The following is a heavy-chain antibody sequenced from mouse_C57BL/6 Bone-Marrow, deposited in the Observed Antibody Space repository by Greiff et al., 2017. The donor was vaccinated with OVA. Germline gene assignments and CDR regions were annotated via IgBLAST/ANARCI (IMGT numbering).Heavy chain of an antibody. CDR3: TRNWDFYYAMDY. V-gene: IGHV1-15*01. CDR2: IAPETGGT. Sequence: QVQLQQSGAELVRPGASVTLSCKASGYTFTDYEMHWVKQTPVHGLEWIGAIAPETGGTAYHQKFKGKAILTSDKSSSTAYMELRSLTSEDSAVYYCTRNWDFYYAMDYWGQGTSVTVSS. D-gene: IGHD4-1*01. J-gene: IGHJ4*01. CDR1: GYTFTDYE.